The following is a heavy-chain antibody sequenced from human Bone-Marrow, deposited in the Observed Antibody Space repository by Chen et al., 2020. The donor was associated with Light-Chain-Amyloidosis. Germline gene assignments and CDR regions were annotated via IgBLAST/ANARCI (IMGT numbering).Heavy chain of an antibody. CDR3: ARGEVTTSFYYYGMDV. J-gene: IGHJ6*02. CDR2: INPNSGGT. V-gene: IGHV1-2*04. Sequence: QVQLVQSGAEVKKPGASVTVSCKASGYTFTGSYMHWVRQAPGQGLEWMGWINPNSGGTNYAQKFQGWVTMTRDTSISTAYMELSRLRSDDTAVYYCARGEVTTSFYYYGMDVWGQGTTVTVSS. CDR1: GYTFTGSY. D-gene: IGHD4-17*01.